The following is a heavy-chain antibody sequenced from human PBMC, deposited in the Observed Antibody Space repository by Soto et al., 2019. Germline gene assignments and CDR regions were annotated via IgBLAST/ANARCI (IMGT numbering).Heavy chain of an antibody. CDR3: ARHCDRRSYGDFDF. CDR1: GDSISRYY. CDR2: IYYSGTT. J-gene: IGHJ4*02. D-gene: IGHD4-17*01. Sequence: SEALSVTCIVSGDSISRYYWSWIRQPPGKGLEWIGYIYYSGTTNYNPSLKSRVTISVDTSKNQFSLQLSSVTAADTAVYYCARHCDRRSYGDFDFWGRGILVTVS. V-gene: IGHV4-59*08.